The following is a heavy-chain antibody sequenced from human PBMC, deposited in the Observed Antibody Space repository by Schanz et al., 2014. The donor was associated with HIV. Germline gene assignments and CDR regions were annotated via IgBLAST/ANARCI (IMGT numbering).Heavy chain of an antibody. CDR3: ARRYSSSWYYFDS. D-gene: IGHD6-13*01. J-gene: IGHJ4*02. CDR2: ISTYNGNP. V-gene: IGHV1-18*01. Sequence: QVQLVQSGAEMKKPGSSVKGSCKASGYTFIHYGITWVRQPPGQGLEWLGWISTYNGNPNYAQKFQGRVTMTTDTSTSTVYLELRSLRSDDTAMYYCARRYSSSWYYFDSWGQGTLVTVSS. CDR1: GYTFIHYG.